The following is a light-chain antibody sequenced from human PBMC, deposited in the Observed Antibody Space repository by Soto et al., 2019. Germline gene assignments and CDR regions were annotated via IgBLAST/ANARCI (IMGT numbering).Light chain of an antibody. Sequence: EIVLTQSPGTLSLSPGERASLSCRASQSVSSGYLAWYQQIPGQAPRLLIYGASSRATGIPDRFSGSGSGTDFNLTISRLEPEDFAVYYCHQYGTSPRTFGQGTKVDNK. CDR3: HQYGTSPRT. V-gene: IGKV3-20*01. J-gene: IGKJ1*01. CDR2: GAS. CDR1: QSVSSGY.